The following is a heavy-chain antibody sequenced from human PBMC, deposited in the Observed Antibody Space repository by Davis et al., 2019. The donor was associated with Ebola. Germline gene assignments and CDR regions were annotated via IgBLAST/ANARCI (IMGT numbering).Heavy chain of an antibody. J-gene: IGHJ4*02. CDR1: GGSFSGYY. V-gene: IGHV4-34*01. CDR3: ARGFYDYVWGSYRYTAYFDY. D-gene: IGHD3-16*02. Sequence: SETLSPTCAVQGGSFSGYYWSWIRQPPGKGLEWIGEINHSGSTNDNPSLKSRVTISVDTSKNQFSLTLSSVTAADTAVYYCARGFYDYVWGSYRYTAYFDYWGQGTLVTVSS. CDR2: INHSGST.